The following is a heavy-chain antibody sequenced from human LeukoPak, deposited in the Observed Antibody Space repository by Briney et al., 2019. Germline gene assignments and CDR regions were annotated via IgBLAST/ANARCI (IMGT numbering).Heavy chain of an antibody. CDR1: GFTFNNAW. CDR2: IKSKSDGGTR. D-gene: IGHD3-16*01. J-gene: IGHJ4*02. V-gene: IGHV3-15*01. CDR3: TNGVAY. Sequence: GGSLRLSCAASGFTFNNAWMNWVRQCPGKGLEWVGRIKSKSDGGTRDYAAPVKGRFIISRDDSRNTLYLQMNSLKTEDTGVYYCTNGVAYWGQGTLVSVSS.